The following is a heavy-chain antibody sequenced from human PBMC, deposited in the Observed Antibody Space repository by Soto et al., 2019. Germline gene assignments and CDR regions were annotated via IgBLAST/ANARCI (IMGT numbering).Heavy chain of an antibody. J-gene: IGHJ3*02. D-gene: IGHD5-18*01. CDR1: GGSISSYY. Sequence: TSEPLSLTCTVSGGSISSYYWRWIRQPPGKGLEWIGYIYYSGSTNYNPSLKSRVTISVDTSKNQFSLKLSSVTAADTAVYYCARVYSYGDSGWTNDAFDIWGQGTMVTVSS. CDR3: ARVYSYGDSGWTNDAFDI. CDR2: IYYSGST. V-gene: IGHV4-59*08.